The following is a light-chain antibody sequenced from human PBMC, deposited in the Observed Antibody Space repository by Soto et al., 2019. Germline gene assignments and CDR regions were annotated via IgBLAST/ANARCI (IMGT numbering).Light chain of an antibody. J-gene: IGKJ1*01. V-gene: IGKV3-15*01. CDR1: QSVNSN. CDR3: QEYNTWPWT. Sequence: ETVMTHSPATLSVFPWEIATLSCRASQSVNSNLARYQQKLGQAPRVLIFGASTRATGIPARFSGSGSGTEFSLTINSLQSEDFAVYYCQEYNTWPWTLGQGTKVDIK. CDR2: GAS.